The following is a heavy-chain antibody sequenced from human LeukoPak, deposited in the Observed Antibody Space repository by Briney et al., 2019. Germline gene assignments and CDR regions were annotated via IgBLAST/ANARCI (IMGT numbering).Heavy chain of an antibody. CDR1: GFTFSTYW. V-gene: IGHV3-74*01. CDR3: ARVGKSGSYYYVEY. J-gene: IGHJ4*02. D-gene: IGHD1-26*01. CDR2: INTDGRNT. Sequence: GGCLRLSCAASGFTFSTYWMYWVRQAPGKGLVWVSRINTDGRNTGYADSVKGRFTISRDNAKNTLYLQMTILTAEDTAVYYCARVGKSGSYYYVEYWGQGTLVTVSS.